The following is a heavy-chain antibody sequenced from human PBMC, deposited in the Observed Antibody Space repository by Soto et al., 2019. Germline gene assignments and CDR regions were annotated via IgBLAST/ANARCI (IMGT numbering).Heavy chain of an antibody. CDR2: MRSESASI. Sequence: GGSLRLSCSASGFTFRSFTINWDRQAPGKGLEWVSMMRSESASIYYTNALRARFTISRDNAKNSLHLQMNSLRAEDTAVYYCTRDASRDSGARGWFDPWGPGTLVTVSS. J-gene: IGHJ5*02. CDR1: GFTFRSFT. V-gene: IGHV3-21*01. CDR3: TRDASRDSGARGWFDP. D-gene: IGHD6-25*01.